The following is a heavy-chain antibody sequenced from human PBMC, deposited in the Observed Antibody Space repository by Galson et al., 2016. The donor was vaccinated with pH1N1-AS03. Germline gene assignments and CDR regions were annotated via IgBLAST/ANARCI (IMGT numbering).Heavy chain of an antibody. V-gene: IGHV5-51*03. CDR1: GFKFTTYW. J-gene: IGHJ4*02. CDR2: IYPDDSET. Sequence: SGAAVKEPGEALKISCKGSGFKFTTYWIGWVCQMPGKGLEWVGIIYPDDSETRYTPSFQGQVTVSADNSINTAYLQWSSLKASDTAMYYCVRGYGHPDYWGQGTLVTVSS. CDR3: VRGYGHPDY. D-gene: IGHD6-13*01.